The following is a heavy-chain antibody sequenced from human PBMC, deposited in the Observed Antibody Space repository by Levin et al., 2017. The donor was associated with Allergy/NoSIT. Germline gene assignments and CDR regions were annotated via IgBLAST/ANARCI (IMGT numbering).Heavy chain of an antibody. V-gene: IGHV4-39*01. CDR2: IYYGEDT. D-gene: IGHD3-10*01. CDR3: ATARGEGIYYFDH. Sequence: SETLSLTCSVSGGSISTSTYYWGWIRQPPGKGLEWIGNIYYGEDTYYNPSLRGRATISVDPSKNQFSLRLTSVTAADTAVYFCATARGEGIYYFDHWGQGTLVTVSS. J-gene: IGHJ4*02. CDR1: GGSISTSTYY.